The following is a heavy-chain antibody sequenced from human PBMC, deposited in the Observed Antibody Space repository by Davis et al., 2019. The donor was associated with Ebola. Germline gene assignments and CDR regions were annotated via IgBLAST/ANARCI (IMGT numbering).Heavy chain of an antibody. Sequence: SETLSLTCEVSGASISSISWWSWIRQPPGKGLEWIWYIYYSGSTYYNPSLKSRLTISVDTSKNQFSLKLCSVTAADTAVYYCARADGHCSGGSCFYYYYGMDVWGKGTTVTVSS. CDR3: ARADGHCSGGSCFYYYYGMDV. CDR2: IYYSGST. D-gene: IGHD2-15*01. J-gene: IGHJ6*04. V-gene: IGHV4-30-4*01. CDR1: GASISSISW.